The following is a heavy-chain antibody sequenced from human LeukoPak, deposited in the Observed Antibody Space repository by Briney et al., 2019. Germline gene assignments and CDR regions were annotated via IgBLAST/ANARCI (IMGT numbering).Heavy chain of an antibody. CDR2: IYPGDSDT. D-gene: IGHD5-18*01. Sequence: GESLKISCKGSGYSFTSYWIGWERQMPGKGLEWMGIIYPGDSDTRYSPSFQGQVSISADKSISTAYLQWSSLKSSDTATYYCARQNSYGYDYWGQGTLVTVSS. J-gene: IGHJ4*02. V-gene: IGHV5-51*01. CDR1: GYSFTSYW. CDR3: ARQNSYGYDY.